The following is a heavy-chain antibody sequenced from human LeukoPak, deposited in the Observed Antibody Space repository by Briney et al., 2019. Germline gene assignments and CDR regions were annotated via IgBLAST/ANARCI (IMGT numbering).Heavy chain of an antibody. CDR2: IYYSGST. Sequence: SETLSLTCTVSGGSVSSGSYYWSWIRQPPGQGLEWIGNIYYSGSTNYNPSRKRRVTISVDTSKNQFALKLSSVTAADTAVYYCARGVRGVIIGGGYYYYSGMDVWGKGTTVTVSS. CDR3: ARGVRGVIIGGGYYYYSGMDV. V-gene: IGHV4-61*01. D-gene: IGHD3-10*01. CDR1: GGSVSSGSYY. J-gene: IGHJ6*04.